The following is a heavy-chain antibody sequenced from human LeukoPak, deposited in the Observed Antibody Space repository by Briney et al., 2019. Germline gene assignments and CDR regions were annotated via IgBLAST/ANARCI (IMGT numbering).Heavy chain of an antibody. CDR2: IIPILGIA. CDR1: GGTFSSYA. CDR3: ARDPGVYDSSGLFDY. D-gene: IGHD3-22*01. V-gene: IGHV1-69*04. Sequence: GSSVKVSCKASGGTFSSYAISWVRQAPGQGLEWMGRIIPILGIANYAQKFQGRVTITADKSTSTAYIELSSLRSEDTAVYYCARDPGVYDSSGLFDYWGQGTLVTVSS. J-gene: IGHJ4*02.